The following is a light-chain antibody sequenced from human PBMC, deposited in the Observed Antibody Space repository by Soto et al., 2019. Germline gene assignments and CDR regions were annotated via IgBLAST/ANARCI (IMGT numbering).Light chain of an antibody. CDR3: QQRYNWPNS. Sequence: EIVLTQSPATLSLSPGERATLSCRTIQRVGTYLAWYQHNPGQAPRLLIYDSSNRATGIPARFSGSGSGTDFTLTFSSPEPEDFAVYYCQQRYNWPNSFGQVTKLEIK. CDR2: DSS. V-gene: IGKV3-11*01. J-gene: IGKJ2*01. CDR1: QRVGTY.